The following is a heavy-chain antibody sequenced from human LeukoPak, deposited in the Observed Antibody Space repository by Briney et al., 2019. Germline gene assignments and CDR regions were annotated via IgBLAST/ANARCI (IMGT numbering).Heavy chain of an antibody. CDR3: ARSPVREGDFWSGYYPDYYYYYMDV. V-gene: IGHV1-8*01. CDR1: GYTFNNYD. Sequence: GASVKVSCKASGYTFNNYDVNWVRQASGQGLEWMGWVNPKSGNTGYAQSFQGRVTMTRNTSISTAYMELSSLGSEDTAVYYCARSPVREGDFWSGYYPDYYYYYMDVWGKGTTVTVSS. CDR2: VNPKSGNT. D-gene: IGHD3-3*01. J-gene: IGHJ6*03.